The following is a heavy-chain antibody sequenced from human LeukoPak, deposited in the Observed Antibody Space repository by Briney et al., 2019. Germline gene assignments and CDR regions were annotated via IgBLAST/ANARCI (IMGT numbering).Heavy chain of an antibody. J-gene: IGHJ4*02. CDR1: GGSISSYY. CDR3: ARVVSSCGSLAFDY. V-gene: IGHV4-59*01. CDR2: IYYSGST. D-gene: IGHD2-15*01. Sequence: PSETLSLTCTVSGGSISSYYWSWIRQPPGKGLEWIGYIYYSGSTNYNPSLKSRVTISVDTTKNQFSLKLGSVTAADTAVYYCARVVSSCGSLAFDYWGQGTLVTVSS.